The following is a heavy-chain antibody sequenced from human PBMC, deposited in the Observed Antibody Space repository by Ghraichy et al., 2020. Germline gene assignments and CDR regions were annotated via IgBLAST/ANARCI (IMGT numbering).Heavy chain of an antibody. CDR2: ISGSDDGT. CDR1: GFTFGNYA. V-gene: IGHV3-23*01. CDR3: AKGGYRYGYDLLYYFDS. J-gene: IGHJ4*02. Sequence: GSLRLSCAASGFTFGNYAMSWVRQAPGKGLEWVSAISGSDDGTYYAGSVKGRFTISRDNSKNTLYMQMNSLRAEDTAIYYCAKGGYRYGYDLLYYFDSWGLGTLVTVSS. D-gene: IGHD5-18*01.